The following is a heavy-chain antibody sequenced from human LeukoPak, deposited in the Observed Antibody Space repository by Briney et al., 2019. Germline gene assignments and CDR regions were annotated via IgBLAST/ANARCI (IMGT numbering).Heavy chain of an antibody. CDR2: IYYSGST. V-gene: IGHV4-59*01. CDR3: ARVRIAARVMDV. D-gene: IGHD6-6*01. Sequence: SETLSLTCTVSGGSISSYYWSWIRQPPGKGLEWIGYIYYSGSTNYNPSLKSRVTISVDTSKNQFSLKLSSVTAADMAVYYCARVRIAARVMDVWGKGTTVTVSS. J-gene: IGHJ6*04. CDR1: GGSISSYY.